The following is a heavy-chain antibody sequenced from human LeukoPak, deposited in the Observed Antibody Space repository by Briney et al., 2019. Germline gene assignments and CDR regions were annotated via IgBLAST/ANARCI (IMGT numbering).Heavy chain of an antibody. Sequence: ASVTVSNQASRYTFTSYDINWVRQATAQGLEWMGWMNPNSGNTGYAQKFQGRVTMTRNTSISTAYMELSSLRSEDTAVYYCARYVWSSSTSTNPKKNWFDPWGQGTLVTVSS. CDR2: MNPNSGNT. V-gene: IGHV1-8*01. J-gene: IGHJ5*02. CDR1: RYTFTSYD. D-gene: IGHD2-2*01. CDR3: ARYVWSSSTSTNPKKNWFDP.